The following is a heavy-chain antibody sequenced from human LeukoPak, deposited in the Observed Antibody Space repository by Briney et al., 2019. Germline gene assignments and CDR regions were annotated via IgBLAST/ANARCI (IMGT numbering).Heavy chain of an antibody. Sequence: GGSLRLSCEVSGFTFITYDMHWVRQAPGKGLERVAYIRYDGSSIHYGDSAKGRFNIYRDNSKNTVYLQMNSLRTEDTAVYHCAKDSGNWGIDCWGQGTLVTVSS. CDR1: GFTFITYD. CDR2: IRYDGSSI. J-gene: IGHJ4*02. V-gene: IGHV3-30*02. D-gene: IGHD3-16*01. CDR3: AKDSGNWGIDC.